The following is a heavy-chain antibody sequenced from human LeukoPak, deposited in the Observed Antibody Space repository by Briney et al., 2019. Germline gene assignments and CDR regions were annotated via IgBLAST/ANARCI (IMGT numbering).Heavy chain of an antibody. D-gene: IGHD6-13*01. Sequence: PSETLSLTCTVSGGSISSYYWSWIRQPPGKGLEWIGYIYYSGSTNYNPSLKSRVTISVDTSKNQFSLKLSSVTAADTAVYYCARHLGEEQQPEDYWGQGTLVTVSS. CDR3: ARHLGEEQQPEDY. J-gene: IGHJ4*02. V-gene: IGHV4-59*08. CDR2: IYYSGST. CDR1: GGSISSYY.